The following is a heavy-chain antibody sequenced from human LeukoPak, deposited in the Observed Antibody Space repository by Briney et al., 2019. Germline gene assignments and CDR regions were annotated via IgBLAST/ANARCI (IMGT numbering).Heavy chain of an antibody. CDR1: GFTFDDYG. J-gene: IGHJ4*02. V-gene: IGHV3-20*01. CDR2: INWNGGST. D-gene: IGHD6-13*01. Sequence: GGSLRLSCAASGFTFDDYGMSWVRQAPGKGLEWVSGINWNGGSTGYADSVKGRFTISRDNAENSLYLQMNSLRAEDTALYHCARDSSSWQFDYWGQGTLVTVSS. CDR3: ARDSSSWQFDY.